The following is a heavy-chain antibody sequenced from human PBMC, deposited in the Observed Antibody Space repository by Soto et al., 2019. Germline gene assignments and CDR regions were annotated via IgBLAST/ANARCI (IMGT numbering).Heavy chain of an antibody. D-gene: IGHD6-19*01. J-gene: IGHJ4*02. V-gene: IGHV3-74*01. Sequence: EVQLVESGGGVVQPGGSLRLSCAASDFTFSNYWMYWVRQAPGKGLVWVSRIISDGSSTSYADSVEGRFTISRDNAKNTLYLQMNSLRGEDTAVYYCARSPSSGWYYFDYWGQGALVTVSS. CDR2: IISDGSST. CDR3: ARSPSSGWYYFDY. CDR1: DFTFSNYW.